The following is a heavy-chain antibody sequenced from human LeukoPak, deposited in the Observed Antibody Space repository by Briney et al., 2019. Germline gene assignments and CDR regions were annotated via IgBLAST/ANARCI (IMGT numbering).Heavy chain of an antibody. CDR1: GFTFSSYS. Sequence: GGSLRLSCAASGFTFSSYSMNWVRQAPGKGLEWVSSISSSSSYIYYADSVKGRFTISRDNAKNSLYLQMNSLRAEDTAVYYCARVSPPANYYYGMDVWGQGTTVTVSS. D-gene: IGHD3-16*01. CDR2: ISSSSSYI. J-gene: IGHJ6*02. V-gene: IGHV3-21*01. CDR3: ARVSPPANYYYGMDV.